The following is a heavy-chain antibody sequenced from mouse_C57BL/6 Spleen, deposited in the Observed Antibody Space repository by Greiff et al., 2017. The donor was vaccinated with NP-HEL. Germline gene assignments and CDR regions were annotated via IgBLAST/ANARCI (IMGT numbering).Heavy chain of an antibody. CDR2: IYPVSGET. CDR3: GRWGYYYGSSPYAMDY. J-gene: IGHJ4*01. D-gene: IGHD1-1*01. CDR1: GYTFTDHI. V-gene: IGHV1-11*01. Sequence: QVQLKESGAELASPGASVTLSCKASGYTFTDHIMNWVNKRPGQGLEWIGRIYPVSGETNYNQKFMGKATFSVDRSSSTVYMVLNSLTSEDPAVYYCGRWGYYYGSSPYAMDYWGQGTSVTVSS.